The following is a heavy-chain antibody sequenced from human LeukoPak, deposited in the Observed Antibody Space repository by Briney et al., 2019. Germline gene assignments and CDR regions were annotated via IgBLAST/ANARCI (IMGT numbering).Heavy chain of an antibody. CDR1: GFTVSSNY. Sequence: PGGSLRLSCAASGFTVSSNYMSWVRQAPGKGLEWIGNINYSGSTNSNPSLKSRATISSVTAADTAVYYCARVEKYTSSGPTDPWGQGTLVTVSS. J-gene: IGHJ5*02. CDR3: P. CDR2: INYSGST. D-gene: IGHD6-13*01. V-gene: IGHV3-53*01.